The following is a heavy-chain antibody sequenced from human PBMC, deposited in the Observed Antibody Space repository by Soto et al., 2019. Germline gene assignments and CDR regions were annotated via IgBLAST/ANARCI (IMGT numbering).Heavy chain of an antibody. J-gene: IGHJ5*02. CDR2: ISLYSDGT. CDR1: GFTFTSSA. CDR3: ARVVPGAEAWFGP. V-gene: IGHV1-18*01. D-gene: IGHD2-2*01. Sequence: ASVKGYCRASGFTFTSSAVQWVRQAPGQPLEWLGWISLYSDGTNYAQKFQGRVSMTTDTSTTTAYMELRSLRSDDTAVYYCARVVPGAEAWFGPWGQGTLVTVSS.